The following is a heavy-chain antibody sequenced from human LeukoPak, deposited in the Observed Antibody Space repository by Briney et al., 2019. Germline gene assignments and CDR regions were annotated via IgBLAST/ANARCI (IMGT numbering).Heavy chain of an antibody. CDR1: GGSFSGYY. D-gene: IGHD6-6*01. CDR2: INHSGST. J-gene: IGHJ6*03. Sequence: PSETLSLTCAVYGGSFSGYYWSWIRQPPGKGLEWIGEINHSGSTNYNPSLKSRVTISVDTSKNQFSLKLSSVTAADTAVYYCARGPSANYYYYMDVWGKGTTVTVSS. V-gene: IGHV4-34*01. CDR3: ARGPSANYYYYMDV.